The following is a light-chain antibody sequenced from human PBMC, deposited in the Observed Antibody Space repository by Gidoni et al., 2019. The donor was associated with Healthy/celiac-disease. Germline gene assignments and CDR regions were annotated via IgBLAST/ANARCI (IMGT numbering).Light chain of an antibody. J-gene: IGKJ5*01. CDR3: QQYYSTPIT. CDR2: WAS. CDR1: QSVLYSSNNKNY. Sequence: LGERATINCKSSQSVLYSSNNKNYLAWYQQKPGQPPKLPIYWASTRESGVPDRFSGSGSGTDFTLTISSLQAEDVAVYYCQQYYSTPITFGQGTRLEIK. V-gene: IGKV4-1*01.